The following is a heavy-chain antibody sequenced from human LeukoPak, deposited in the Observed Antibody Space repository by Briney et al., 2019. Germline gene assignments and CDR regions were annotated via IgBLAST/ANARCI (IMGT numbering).Heavy chain of an antibody. CDR3: ARTIFGVVSPIDY. CDR1: GFTFSSYA. D-gene: IGHD3-3*01. Sequence: PGGSLRLSCAASGFTFSSYAMPWVRQAPGKGLEYVSAISSNGGSTYYANSVKGRFTISRDNSKNTLYLQMGSLRAEDMAVYYCARTIFGVVSPIDYWGQGTLVTVSS. J-gene: IGHJ4*02. V-gene: IGHV3-64*01. CDR2: ISSNGGST.